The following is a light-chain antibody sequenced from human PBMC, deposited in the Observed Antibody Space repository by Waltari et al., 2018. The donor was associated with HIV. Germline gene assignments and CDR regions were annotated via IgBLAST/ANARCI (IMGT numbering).Light chain of an antibody. J-gene: IGKJ4*01. CDR3: QQYDIWPLT. CDR2: DVS. V-gene: IGKV3-15*01. Sequence: EIVMTQSPAILSVSPGEGATLSCRASQRVGDNQLAWYQQKPGQPPRLLIDDVSARDTGIPARFSGSGSGTEFTLTISSLQSEDFAVYYCQQYDIWPLTFGGGSKVEIK. CDR1: QRVGDN.